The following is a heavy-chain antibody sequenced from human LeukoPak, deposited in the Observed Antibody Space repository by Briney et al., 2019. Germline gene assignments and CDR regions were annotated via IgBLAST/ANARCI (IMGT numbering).Heavy chain of an antibody. CDR3: ARVSSSSWFTYFDY. D-gene: IGHD6-13*01. V-gene: IGHV1-18*01. Sequence: AAVKGSCKASGYTFTSYGISWVRRAPGQGLEWMGWISAYNGNTNYAQKLQGRVTMTTETSTSTAYMELRSLRSDDTAVYYCARVSSSSWFTYFDYWGQGTLVTVSS. CDR2: ISAYNGNT. CDR1: GYTFTSYG. J-gene: IGHJ4*02.